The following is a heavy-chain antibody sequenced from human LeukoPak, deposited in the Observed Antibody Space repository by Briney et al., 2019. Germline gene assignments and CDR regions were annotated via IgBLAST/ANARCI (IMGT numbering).Heavy chain of an antibody. Sequence: PGGSLRLSCSASGFTFNIYAMHWVRQAPGKGLEYVPAISTDGGGTYYADSVKGRFTISRDNSKNTLYLQMSGLRAEDTAVYYCVKYHNSCYSVWGQGTLVTVSS. J-gene: IGHJ4*02. CDR3: VKYHNSCYSV. V-gene: IGHV3-64D*06. CDR2: ISTDGGGT. CDR1: GFTFNIYA. D-gene: IGHD2-15*01.